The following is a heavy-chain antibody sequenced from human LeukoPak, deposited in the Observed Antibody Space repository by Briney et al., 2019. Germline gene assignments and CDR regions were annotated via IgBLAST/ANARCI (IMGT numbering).Heavy chain of an antibody. CDR3: ARVDYDYIWGSYRYRGFDY. J-gene: IGHJ4*02. D-gene: IGHD3-16*02. CDR1: GGSFSGYY. CDR2: INHSGST. V-gene: IGHV4-34*01. Sequence: NASETLSLTCAVYGGSFSGYYWSWIRQPPGKGLEWIGEINHSGSTNYNPSLKSRVTISVDTSKNQFSLKLSSVTAADTAVYYCARVDYDYIWGSYRYRGFDYWGQGTLVTVSS.